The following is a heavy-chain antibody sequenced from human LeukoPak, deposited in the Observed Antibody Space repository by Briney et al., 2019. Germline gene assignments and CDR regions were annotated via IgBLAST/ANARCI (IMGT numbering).Heavy chain of an antibody. CDR2: ISGSGGST. J-gene: IGHJ4*02. CDR3: AKDRLLITMVRGAANVLFDY. D-gene: IGHD3-10*01. Sequence: GGSLRLSCAASGFTFSSYAMSWVRQAPGRGLEWVSAISGSGGSTYYADSVKGRFTISRDNSKNTLYLQMNSLRAEDTAVYYCAKDRLLITMVRGAANVLFDYWGQGTLVTVSS. CDR1: GFTFSSYA. V-gene: IGHV3-23*01.